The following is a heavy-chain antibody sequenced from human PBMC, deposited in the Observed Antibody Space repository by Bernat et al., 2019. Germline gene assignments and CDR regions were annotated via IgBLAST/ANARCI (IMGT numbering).Heavy chain of an antibody. Sequence: QVQLVESGGGVVQPGRSLRLSCAAPGFTFSSYGMHWVRQAPGKGLEWVAVIWYDGNNKYSADSVRGRFTISRNNSKNTLCLQMNSLRAEDAAVYYCAREGSYGNYNWFDPWGQGTLVTVSS. CDR3: AREGSYGNYNWFDP. CDR1: GFTFSSYG. V-gene: IGHV3-33*01. CDR2: IWYDGNNK. D-gene: IGHD1-26*01. J-gene: IGHJ5*02.